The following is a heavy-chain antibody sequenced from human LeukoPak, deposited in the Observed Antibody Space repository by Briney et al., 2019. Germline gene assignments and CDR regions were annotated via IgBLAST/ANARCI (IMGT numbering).Heavy chain of an antibody. CDR3: AKGRGDSYYYYMDV. CDR2: ISGSGGST. J-gene: IGHJ6*03. Sequence: PGGSLRLSCAASGFTFSSYAMSWVRQAPGKGLEWVSAISGSGGSTYYADSVKGRFTISRDNSKNTLYLQMNSLRAEDTAVYYCAKGRGDSYYYYMDVWGKGTTVTVSS. CDR1: GFTFSSYA. V-gene: IGHV3-23*01. D-gene: IGHD2-21*02.